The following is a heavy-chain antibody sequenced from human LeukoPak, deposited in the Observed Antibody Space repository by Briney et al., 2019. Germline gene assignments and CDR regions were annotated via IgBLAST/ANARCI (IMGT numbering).Heavy chain of an antibody. CDR1: GTSINDYY. CDR2: IYFSGHT. D-gene: IGHD5-12*01. V-gene: IGHV4-59*01. Sequence: PSETLSLTCTVSGTSINDYYWSWIRQPPGKRLEWIGYIYFSGHTNYSPPLKSRVTMSPDAPRDHFSLQLNSVTAADTDVYYCARGHGYSGHALAYWGQGILVTVSS. CDR3: ARGHGYSGHALAY. J-gene: IGHJ4*02.